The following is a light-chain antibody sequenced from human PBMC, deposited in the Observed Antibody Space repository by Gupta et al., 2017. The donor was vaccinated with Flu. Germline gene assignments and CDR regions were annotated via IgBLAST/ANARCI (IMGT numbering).Light chain of an antibody. CDR1: KSVSSSY. Sequence: EIVLTQSPGTMSLSRGERPTLSCRASKSVSSSYLAWYQQKPGQPPRLLIYGASSRATGIPDRFSGSGSGTDFTLTISRLEPEDLAVYYCQQYGSSPATFGGGTKVEIK. V-gene: IGKV3-20*01. CDR2: GAS. CDR3: QQYGSSPAT. J-gene: IGKJ4*01.